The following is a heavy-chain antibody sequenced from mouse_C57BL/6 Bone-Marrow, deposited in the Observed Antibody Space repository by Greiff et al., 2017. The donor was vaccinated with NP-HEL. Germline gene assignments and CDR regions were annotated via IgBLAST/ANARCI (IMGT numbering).Heavy chain of an antibody. Sequence: VQLQQSGPELVKPGASVKISCKASGYAFSSSWMNWVKQRPGKGLEWIGRIYPGDGDTNYNGKFKGKATLTADKSSSTAYMQLSSLTSEDSAVYFCARRGDLINTVVADYYSMDYWGQGTSVTVSS. V-gene: IGHV1-82*01. D-gene: IGHD1-1*01. J-gene: IGHJ4*01. CDR1: GYAFSSSW. CDR3: ARRGDLINTVVADYYSMDY. CDR2: IYPGDGDT.